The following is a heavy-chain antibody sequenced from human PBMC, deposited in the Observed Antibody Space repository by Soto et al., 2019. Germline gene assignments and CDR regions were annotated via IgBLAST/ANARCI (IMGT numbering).Heavy chain of an antibody. J-gene: IGHJ5*02. CDR1: GFTFSNAW. D-gene: IGHD5-12*01. Sequence: PGGSLRLSCAASGFTFSNAWMNWVRQAPGKGLEWVGRIKSKTDGGTTDYAAPVKGRFTISRDDSKNTLYLQMNSLKTEDTAVYYCTTDLRQVLVVATRSRLSTAPPNYNWFDPGGQGTLVIVSS. CDR2: IKSKTDGGTT. V-gene: IGHV3-15*07. CDR3: TTDLRQVLVVATRSRLSTAPPNYNWFDP.